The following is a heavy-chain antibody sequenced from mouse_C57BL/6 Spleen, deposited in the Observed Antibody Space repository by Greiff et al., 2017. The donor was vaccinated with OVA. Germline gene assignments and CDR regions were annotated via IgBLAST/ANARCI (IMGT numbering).Heavy chain of an antibody. D-gene: IGHD1-2*01. J-gene: IGHJ4*01. CDR1: GYAFSSYW. CDR2: IYPGDGAT. V-gene: IGHV1-80*01. Sequence: QVQLQQSGAELVKPGASVKISCKASGYAFSSYWMNWVQQRPGKGLEWIGQIYPGDGATNYNGKFQGKATLTADNTSSTAYMQLSSLTSEGSAVYFWSRDGPAMDYWGQGTSVTVSS. CDR3: SRDGPAMDY.